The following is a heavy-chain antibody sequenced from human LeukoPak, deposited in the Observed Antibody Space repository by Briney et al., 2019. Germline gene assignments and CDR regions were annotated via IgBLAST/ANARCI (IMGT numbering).Heavy chain of an antibody. CDR1: GGSISSSSYY. J-gene: IGHJ4*02. CDR2: IYYSGST. CDR3: ARVQGYYDSSGYSNLYYFDY. D-gene: IGHD3-22*01. Sequence: SETLSLTCTVSGGSISSSSYYWGWIRQPPGKGLEWIGYIYYSGSTNYNPSLKSRVTISVDTSKNQFSLKLSSVTAADTAVYYCARVQGYYDSSGYSNLYYFDYWGQGTLVTVSS. V-gene: IGHV4-61*05.